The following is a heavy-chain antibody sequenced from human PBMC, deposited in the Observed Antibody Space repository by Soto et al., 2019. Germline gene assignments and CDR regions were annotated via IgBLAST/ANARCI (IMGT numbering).Heavy chain of an antibody. D-gene: IGHD6-19*01. Sequence: VESLILSSAYSGFMFNSCIISWFLQTPVKWVEWVSAITATGDITYYAYSVTGRFTISIDNSKKTHYLQMTSLRAEDTAMYYCAKVSTVYISGCKNDDFDIWGQGIMVTVSS. CDR1: GFMFNSCI. V-gene: IGHV3-23*01. CDR2: ITATGDIT. CDR3: AKVSTVYISGCKNDDFDI. J-gene: IGHJ3*02.